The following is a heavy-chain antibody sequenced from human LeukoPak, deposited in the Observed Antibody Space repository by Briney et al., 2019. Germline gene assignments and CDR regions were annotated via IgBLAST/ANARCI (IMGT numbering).Heavy chain of an antibody. CDR2: ITGSGGNT. CDR1: GFIFSSYS. CDR3: AKLSSSWYRGYFDY. V-gene: IGHV3-23*01. D-gene: IGHD6-13*01. Sequence: GGSLRLPCAASGFIFSSYSMSWVRQAPGKGLEWVSVITGSGGNTYYADSVKGRCTISRDNSKNTLYLQMNSLRAEDTAVYSCAKLSSSWYRGYFDYWGQGTLVTVSS. J-gene: IGHJ4*02.